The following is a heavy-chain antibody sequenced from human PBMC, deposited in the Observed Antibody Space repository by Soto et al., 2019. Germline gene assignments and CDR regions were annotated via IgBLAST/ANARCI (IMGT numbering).Heavy chain of an antibody. V-gene: IGHV4-59*08. CDR1: VGSISSYY. CDR2: IYYSGST. J-gene: IGHJ5*02. Sequence: SETLSLTCTVSVGSISSYYWSWIRQPPGKGLEWIGYIYYSGSTNYNPSLKSRVTISVDTSKNQFSLKLSSVTAADTAVYYCARHGAERYWFDPWGQGTLVTVS. D-gene: IGHD1-1*01. CDR3: ARHGAERYWFDP.